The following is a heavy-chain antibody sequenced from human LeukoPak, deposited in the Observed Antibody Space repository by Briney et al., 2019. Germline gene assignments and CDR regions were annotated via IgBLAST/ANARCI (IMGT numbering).Heavy chain of an antibody. CDR1: GGSISNNH. Sequence: SETLSLTCTVSGGSISNNHWSWIRQPPGKGLEWIGYIYYSGSTNYNPSLKSRVTISVDTSKNQFSLKLSSVTAADTAVYYCARHPIPKYSSGWYYFDYWGQGTLVTVSS. V-gene: IGHV4-59*08. J-gene: IGHJ4*02. D-gene: IGHD6-19*01. CDR2: IYYSGST. CDR3: ARHPIPKYSSGWYYFDY.